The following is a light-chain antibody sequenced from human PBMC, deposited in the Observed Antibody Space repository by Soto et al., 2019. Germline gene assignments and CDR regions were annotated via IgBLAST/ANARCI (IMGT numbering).Light chain of an antibody. V-gene: IGKV1-39*01. CDR1: QNIRTY. Sequence: DIQMTQSPYSLSASVGDSVTITCRASQNIRTYLKWYQQNQGRPPKLLMHSASALPSGVPSRFSGSGSGTEFILTMSGLQPEDFATDYCQQGHSTAYTFGQGTKVEIK. J-gene: IGKJ2*01. CDR2: SAS. CDR3: QQGHSTAYT.